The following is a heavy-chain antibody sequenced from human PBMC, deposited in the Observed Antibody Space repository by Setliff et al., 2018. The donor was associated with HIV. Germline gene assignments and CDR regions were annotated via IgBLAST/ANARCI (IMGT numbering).Heavy chain of an antibody. CDR1: GFTFSDYY. D-gene: IGHD7-27*01. J-gene: IGHJ4*02. V-gene: IGHV3-11*06. Sequence: GGSLKISCAASGFTFSDYYMNWVRQAPGKGLEWVSHIYPDSNNIDYTDSVKGRFTISRDNAKNSLYLQMNSLRAEDAAVYYCATDLHWAFDYWGQGSLVTVSS. CDR2: IYPDSNNI. CDR3: ATDLHWAFDY.